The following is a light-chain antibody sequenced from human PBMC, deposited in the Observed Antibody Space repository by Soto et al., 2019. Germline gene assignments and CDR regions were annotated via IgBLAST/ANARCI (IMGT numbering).Light chain of an antibody. CDR1: QSVSSSY. V-gene: IGKV3-20*01. CDR2: GAS. Sequence: EIVLTQSPGTLSLSPGERATLSCRASQSVSSSYLAWYQQKPGQAPWLLIYGASRRASGVPDRFSGSGSGKDFTLTISGLEPEDFSVYYCHQYDSSPFTFGQGTRLDI. J-gene: IGKJ5*01. CDR3: HQYDSSPFT.